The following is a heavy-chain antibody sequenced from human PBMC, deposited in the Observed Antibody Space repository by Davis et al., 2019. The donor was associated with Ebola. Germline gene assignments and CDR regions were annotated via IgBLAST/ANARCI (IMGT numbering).Heavy chain of an antibody. CDR1: GGSISSSNW. J-gene: IGHJ4*02. CDR2: IYHSGST. D-gene: IGHD4-23*01. Sequence: SETLSLTCAVSGGSISSSNWWSWVRQPPGKGLEWIGEIYHSGSTNYNPSLKSRVTISVDTSKNQFSLKLSSVTAADTAVYYCARHVVGLRWLYFDYWGQGTLVTVSS. V-gene: IGHV4-4*02. CDR3: ARHVVGLRWLYFDY.